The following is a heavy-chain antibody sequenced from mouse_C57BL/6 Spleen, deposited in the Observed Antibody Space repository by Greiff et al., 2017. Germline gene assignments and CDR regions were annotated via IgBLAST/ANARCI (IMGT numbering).Heavy chain of an antibody. CDR1: GYAFTNYL. V-gene: IGHV1-54*01. CDR3: ARLRRTSYYAMDY. J-gene: IGHJ4*01. D-gene: IGHD2-12*01. CDR2: INPGSGGT. Sequence: QVQLQQSGAELVRPGTSVTVSCKASGYAFTNYLIEWVKQRPGQGLEWIGVINPGSGGTNYNEKFKGKATLTADKSSSTAYMQLSSLTSEDSAVYCCARLRRTSYYAMDYWGQGNSVTVSS.